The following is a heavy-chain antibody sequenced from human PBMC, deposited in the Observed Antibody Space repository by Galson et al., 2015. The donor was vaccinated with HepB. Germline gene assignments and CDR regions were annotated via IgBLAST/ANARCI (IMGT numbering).Heavy chain of an antibody. Sequence: SLRLSCAASGFTFSDYYMTWIRQAPGKGLEWVSYISSSSSYTSHADSVRGRFTISRDNAKNSLYLQINSLRAEDTAVYYCARDLNSSPFNTFDIWGQGTMVTVSS. D-gene: IGHD2/OR15-2a*01. CDR2: ISSSSSYT. J-gene: IGHJ3*02. CDR1: GFTFSDYY. V-gene: IGHV3-11*06. CDR3: ARDLNSSPFNTFDI.